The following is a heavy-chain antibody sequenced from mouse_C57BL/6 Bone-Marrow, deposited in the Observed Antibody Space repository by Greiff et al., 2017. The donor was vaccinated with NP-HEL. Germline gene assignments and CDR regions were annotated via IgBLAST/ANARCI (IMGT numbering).Heavy chain of an antibody. CDR1: GYTFTSYT. D-gene: IGHD2-1*01. CDR3: ARIPDYDNPAWCAY. V-gene: IGHV1-4*01. CDR2: INPSSGYT. J-gene: IGHJ3*01. Sequence: VQLQQSGAELARPGASVTMSCKASGYTFTSYTMHWVKQRPGPGLEWIGYINPSSGYTKYNQKFKDKATLTADKSSRTAYMQLSSLTSEDSAVYYCARIPDYDNPAWCAYWGQGTLGTVSA.